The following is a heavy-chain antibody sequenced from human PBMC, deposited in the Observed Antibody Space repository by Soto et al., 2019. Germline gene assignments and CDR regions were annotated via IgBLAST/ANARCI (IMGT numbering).Heavy chain of an antibody. V-gene: IGHV3-74*01. Sequence: EVQLVESGGGLVQPGGSLRLSCAASGLTFSSYWMYWVRQAPGKGLVWVSRTNSDGSDTTYADSVKGRFTISRDNAKNTLYLQMNSLRAEDTAVYDCARDRGWSLFDYWGQGTLVTVSS. CDR1: GLTFSSYW. D-gene: IGHD6-19*01. J-gene: IGHJ4*02. CDR3: ARDRGWSLFDY. CDR2: TNSDGSDT.